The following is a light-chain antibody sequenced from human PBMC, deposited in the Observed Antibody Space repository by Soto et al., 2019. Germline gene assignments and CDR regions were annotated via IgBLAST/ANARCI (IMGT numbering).Light chain of an antibody. V-gene: IGLV2-23*01. Sequence: QSALTQPASVSGSPGQSITISCTGTSSDVGSYNLVSWYQQHPGKAPKLMIYEGSKRPSGVSNRFSGSKSGNTASLTISGLQAEDEADYYCCSCAGSSSDVFGTGTKVTVL. J-gene: IGLJ1*01. CDR1: SSDVGSYNL. CDR3: CSCAGSSSDV. CDR2: EGS.